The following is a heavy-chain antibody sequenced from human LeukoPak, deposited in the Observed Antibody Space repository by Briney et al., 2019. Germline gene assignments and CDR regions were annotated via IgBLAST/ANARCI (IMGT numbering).Heavy chain of an antibody. J-gene: IGHJ3*01. D-gene: IGHD2/OR15-2a*01. Sequence: AAVKVSCKHSGYTFIAYYIHWVRQAPGQGLERMGWISPNRGGTDYAQKLQGRVTMTRDTSISTAYMELSRLRSDDRAVYYCARSFYDTLDSDAFDFWGQGTMVIVSS. CDR1: GYTFIAYY. CDR2: ISPNRGGT. CDR3: ARSFYDTLDSDAFDF. V-gene: IGHV1-2*02.